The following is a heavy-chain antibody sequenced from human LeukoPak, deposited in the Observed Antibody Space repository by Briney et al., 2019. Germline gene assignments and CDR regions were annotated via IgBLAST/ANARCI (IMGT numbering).Heavy chain of an antibody. CDR2: ISGDGGST. J-gene: IGHJ6*02. V-gene: IGHV3-43*02. CDR1: GFTFDDYA. CDR3: ANDVARGGEDV. Sequence: GGSLRLSCAASGFTFDDYAMHWVRQAPGKGLEWVSLISGDGGSTYYADSVKGRFTNSRDNSKNSLYLQMNSLRTEDTALYYCANDVARGGEDVWGQGTTVTVSS. D-gene: IGHD5-12*01.